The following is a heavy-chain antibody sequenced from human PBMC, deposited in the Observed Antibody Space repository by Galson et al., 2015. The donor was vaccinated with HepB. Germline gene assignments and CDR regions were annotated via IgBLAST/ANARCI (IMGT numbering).Heavy chain of an antibody. CDR3: ARDSVIGYPDQKYQLLY. CDR2: ISYDGSNK. J-gene: IGHJ4*02. D-gene: IGHD2-2*01. Sequence: SLRLSCAASGFIFSSYAMHWVRQAPGKGLEWVAVISYDGSNKYYADSVKGRFTISRDNSKNTLYLQMNSLGAEDTAVYYCARDSVIGYPDQKYQLLYWGQGTLVTVSS. CDR1: GFIFSSYA. V-gene: IGHV3-30-3*01.